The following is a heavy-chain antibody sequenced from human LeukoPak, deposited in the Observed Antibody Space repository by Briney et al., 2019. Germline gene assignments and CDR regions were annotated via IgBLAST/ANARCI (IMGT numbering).Heavy chain of an antibody. Sequence: PGGSLRLSCAASGFTFSSYAMSWVRQAPGKGLEWVSAISGSGGSTYYADSVKGRFTISRDNSKNTLYLQMNNLRAEDTAVYYCAKVWDSSGYYYALCYFDYWGQGTLVTVSS. V-gene: IGHV3-23*01. J-gene: IGHJ4*02. D-gene: IGHD3-22*01. CDR2: ISGSGGST. CDR3: AKVWDSSGYYYALCYFDY. CDR1: GFTFSSYA.